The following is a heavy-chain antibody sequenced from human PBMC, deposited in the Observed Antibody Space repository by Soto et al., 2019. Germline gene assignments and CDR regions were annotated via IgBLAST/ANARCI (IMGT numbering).Heavy chain of an antibody. CDR2: INPNSGGT. CDR1: GYTFTGYY. CDR3: ARVNVVVVAATREYYFDY. J-gene: IGHJ4*02. D-gene: IGHD2-15*01. Sequence: SVKVSCKASGYTFTGYYMHWVRQAPVQGLEWMGWINPNSGGTNYAQKFQGRVTMTRDTSISTAYMELSRLRSDDTAVYYCARVNVVVVAATREYYFDYWGQGTLVTVSS. V-gene: IGHV1-2*02.